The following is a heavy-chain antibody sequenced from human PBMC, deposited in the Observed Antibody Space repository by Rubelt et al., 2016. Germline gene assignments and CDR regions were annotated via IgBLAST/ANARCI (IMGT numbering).Heavy chain of an antibody. CDR3: ARDHSSGWYLEGFFDY. J-gene: IGHJ4*02. CDR1: GYSISSGYY. Sequence: QVQLQESGPGLVKPSETPSLTCTVSGYSISSGYYWGWIRQPPGKGLEWIGSIYDSWSTDYNPSLKSRVTISVATSTNQFSLKLSSVTAADTAVYYCARDHSSGWYLEGFFDYWGQGTLVTVSS. D-gene: IGHD6-19*01. CDR2: IYDSWST. V-gene: IGHV4-38-2*02.